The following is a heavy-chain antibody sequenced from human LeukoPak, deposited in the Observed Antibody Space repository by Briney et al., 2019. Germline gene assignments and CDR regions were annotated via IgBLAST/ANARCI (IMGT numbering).Heavy chain of an antibody. V-gene: IGHV4-30-4*01. CDR3: ARGPRVTY. D-gene: IGHD2-21*02. CDR1: GGAISSGDYS. Sequence: PSETLSLTCTVSGGAISSGDYSWSGSRQPPGRGLEWIGYIYYSGSTSYNPSLKSRVTISVDTSKNQFSLKLSSVTAADTAVYYCARGPRVTYWGQGTLVTVSS. J-gene: IGHJ4*02. CDR2: IYYSGST.